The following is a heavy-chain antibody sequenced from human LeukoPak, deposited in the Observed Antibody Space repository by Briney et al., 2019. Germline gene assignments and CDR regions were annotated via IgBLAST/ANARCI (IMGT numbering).Heavy chain of an antibody. V-gene: IGHV4-38-2*02. CDR3: ARQANYNEVDY. Sequence: SETLSLTCTVSGYSISSGYYWGWIRQPPGKGLEWIGSIYHSGSTYYNPSLRSRVTISVDTSKNQFSLKLSSVTAADTAVYYCARQANYNEVDYWGQGTLVTVSS. J-gene: IGHJ4*02. D-gene: IGHD5-24*01. CDR1: GYSISSGYY. CDR2: IYHSGST.